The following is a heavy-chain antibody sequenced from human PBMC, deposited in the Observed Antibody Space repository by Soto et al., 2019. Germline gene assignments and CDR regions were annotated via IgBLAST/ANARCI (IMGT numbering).Heavy chain of an antibody. CDR1: GGSISSYY. CDR2: IYYSGST. Sequence: SETLSLTCTVSGGSISSYYWSWIRQPPGKGLEWIGYIYYSGSTNYNPSLKSRVTISVDTSKNQFSLKLSSVTAADTAVYYCARYDYGDYGGFDYWGQGTLVTVSS. D-gene: IGHD4-17*01. J-gene: IGHJ4*02. CDR3: ARYDYGDYGGFDY. V-gene: IGHV4-59*08.